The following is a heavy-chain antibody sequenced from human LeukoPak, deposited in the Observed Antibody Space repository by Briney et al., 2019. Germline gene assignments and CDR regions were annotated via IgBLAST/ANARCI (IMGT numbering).Heavy chain of an antibody. J-gene: IGHJ4*02. V-gene: IGHV3-30-3*01. D-gene: IGHD3-10*01. CDR3: VKDFGRNLGGPGY. CDR1: GFTFSSYA. Sequence: GGSLRLSCAASGFTFSSYAMHWVRQAPGKGLEWVAVISYDGSNKYYADSVKGRFTISRDNSKNTLYLQMNSLRAEDTAVYYCVKDFGRNLGGPGYWGRGTLVTVSS. CDR2: ISYDGSNK.